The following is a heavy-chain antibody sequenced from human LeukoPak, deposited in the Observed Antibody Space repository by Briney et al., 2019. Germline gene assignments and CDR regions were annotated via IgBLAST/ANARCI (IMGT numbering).Heavy chain of an antibody. D-gene: IGHD3-22*01. CDR3: ARHYYDSSGISFFDY. V-gene: IGHV4-39*01. CDR1: GGSISSSSSY. CDR2: IYYSGST. J-gene: IGHJ4*02. Sequence: SETLSLTCTVSGGSISSSSSYWGWIRQPPGKGLEWIGSIYYSGSTYYNPSLKSRVTISVDTSKNQFSLKLSSVTAADTAVYYCARHYYDSSGISFFDYWGQGTLVTVSS.